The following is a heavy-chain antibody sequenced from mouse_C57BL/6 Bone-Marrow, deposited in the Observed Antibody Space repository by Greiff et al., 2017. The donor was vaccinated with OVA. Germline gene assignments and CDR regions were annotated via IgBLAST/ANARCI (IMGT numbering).Heavy chain of an antibody. J-gene: IGHJ4*01. D-gene: IGHD1-1*01. CDR1: GYTFTSYW. CDR3: AIKRITTVVDYAMDY. V-gene: IGHV1-55*01. CDR2: IYPGSGST. Sequence: QVQLQQSGAELVKPGASVKMSCKASGYTFTSYWITWVKQRPGKGLEWIGDIYPGSGSTNYNEKFKSKATLTVDTSSSTAYMQLSSLTSEDSAVYYFAIKRITTVVDYAMDYWGQGTSVTVSS.